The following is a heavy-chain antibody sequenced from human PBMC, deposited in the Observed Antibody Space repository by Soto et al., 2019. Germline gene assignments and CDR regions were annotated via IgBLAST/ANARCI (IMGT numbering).Heavy chain of an antibody. CDR1: GGSVNSSNYY. CDR2: IYYSGNT. CDR3: ARVLYSYGDVDH. D-gene: IGHD5-18*01. Sequence: QVQLQESGPGLVKPSQTLSLTCTVSGGSVNSSNYYWSWIRQPPGKGLEWIGYIYYSGNTYYNPSLKSRAVISMDMSTDQFSLRLSSVTAADTAIYHCARVLYSYGDVDHWGQGALVTVSS. V-gene: IGHV4-30-4*01. J-gene: IGHJ5*02.